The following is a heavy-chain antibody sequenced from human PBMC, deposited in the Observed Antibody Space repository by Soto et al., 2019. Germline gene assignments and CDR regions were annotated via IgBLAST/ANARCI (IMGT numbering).Heavy chain of an antibody. V-gene: IGHV4-59*01. J-gene: IGHJ6*03. CDR1: GGSISSYY. CDR2: IYYSGST. Sequence: SETLSLTRTVSGGSISSYYWSWIRQPPGKGLEWIGYIYYSGSTNYNPSLKSRVTISVDTSKNQFSLKLSSVTAADTAVYYCARTKTGEFHYYYYYMDVWGKGTTVTVSS. CDR3: ARTKTGEFHYYYYYMDV. D-gene: IGHD2-8*02.